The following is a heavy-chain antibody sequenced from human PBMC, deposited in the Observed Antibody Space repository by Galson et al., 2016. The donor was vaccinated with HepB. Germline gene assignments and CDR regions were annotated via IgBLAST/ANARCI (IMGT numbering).Heavy chain of an antibody. D-gene: IGHD5/OR15-5a*01. CDR3: AHSLSTIDGFDP. V-gene: IGHV2-5*02. Sequence: PALVKPTQTLTLTCTFSGFSLSSTSGVAVGWIRQPPGKALEWLALIYWDDDKRYRASLKSRLTISKDTSKNQVVLTMTNVDPVDTATYYCAHSLSTIDGFDPWGQGTLVTVSS. CDR1: GFSLSSTSGVA. CDR2: IYWDDDK. J-gene: IGHJ5*02.